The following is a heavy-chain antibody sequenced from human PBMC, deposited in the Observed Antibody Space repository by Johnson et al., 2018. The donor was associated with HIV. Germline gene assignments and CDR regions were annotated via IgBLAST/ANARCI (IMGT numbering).Heavy chain of an antibody. Sequence: EVQLVESGGGLVQPGGSLRLSCAASGFTVSSTYMSWLRQAPEKGLVWVSRINSDGSSTSYADSVKGRFTISRDNSKNTLYLQMNSLRAEDTAVYYCAKCFWGSSLIDVFDMWGQGTMVTVSS. J-gene: IGHJ3*02. CDR1: GFTVSSTY. V-gene: IGHV3-74*02. CDR2: INSDGSST. D-gene: IGHD6-13*01. CDR3: AKCFWGSSLIDVFDM.